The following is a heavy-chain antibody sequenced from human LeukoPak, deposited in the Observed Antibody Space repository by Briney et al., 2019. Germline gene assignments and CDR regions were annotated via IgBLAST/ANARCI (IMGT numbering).Heavy chain of an antibody. CDR3: ARDRITIFGPWSYYYYMDV. CDR1: GYTLTELS. J-gene: IGHJ6*03. V-gene: IGHV1-24*01. Sequence: ASVKVSCKVSGYTLTELSMHWVRQAPGKGLEWMGGFDPEDGETIYAQKFQGRVTMTEDTSTDTAYMELSSLRSEDTAVYYCARDRITIFGPWSYYYYMDVWGKGTTVTVSS. D-gene: IGHD3-3*01. CDR2: FDPEDGET.